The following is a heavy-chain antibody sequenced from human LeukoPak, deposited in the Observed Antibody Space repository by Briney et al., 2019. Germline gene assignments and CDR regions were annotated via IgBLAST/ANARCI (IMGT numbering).Heavy chain of an antibody. CDR1: GGSISSSNYY. J-gene: IGHJ4*02. D-gene: IGHD6-13*01. CDR3: ARGQQLSNFDY. CDR2: IYYSGST. V-gene: IGHV4-39*07. Sequence: SETLSLTCSVSGGSISSSNYYWGWIRQPPGKGLEWIGSIYYSGSTYYNPSLKSRVTISVDTSKNQFSLKLSSVTAADTAVYYCARGQQLSNFDYWGQGTLVTVSS.